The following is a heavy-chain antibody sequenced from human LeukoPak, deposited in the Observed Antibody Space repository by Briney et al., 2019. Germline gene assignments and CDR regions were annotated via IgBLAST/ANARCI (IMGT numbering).Heavy chain of an antibody. Sequence: GGSLRLSCAASGFTVSSNYMSWVRQAPGKGLEWVSVIYSGGNTYYADSVKGRFTISRDNSKNTLYLQMNSLRAEDTAVYYCARDRSDWGSGGYYFDYWGQGTLVTVSS. J-gene: IGHJ4*02. CDR1: GFTVSSNY. CDR3: ARDRSDWGSGGYYFDY. D-gene: IGHD7-27*01. CDR2: IYSGGNT. V-gene: IGHV3-53*01.